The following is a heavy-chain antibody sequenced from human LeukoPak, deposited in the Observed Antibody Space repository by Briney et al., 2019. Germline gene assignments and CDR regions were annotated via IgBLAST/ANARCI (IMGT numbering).Heavy chain of an antibody. V-gene: IGHV4-38-2*02. D-gene: IGHD3-22*01. CDR2: IYHSGST. CDR1: GYSISSGYY. CDR3: ARHSSTHYYDSRGYYPFDY. J-gene: IGHJ4*02. Sequence: TSETLSLTCTVSGYSISSGYYWGWIRQPPGKGLEWIGSIYHSGSTYYNPSLKSRVTISVDTSKNQFSLTLSSVTAADTAVYYCARHSSTHYYDSRGYYPFDYWGREPWSPSPQ.